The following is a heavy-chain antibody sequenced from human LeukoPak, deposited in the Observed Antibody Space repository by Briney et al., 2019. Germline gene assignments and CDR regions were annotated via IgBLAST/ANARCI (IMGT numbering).Heavy chain of an antibody. Sequence: EGSLRLSCAASGFTVSSYAMSWVRQSPGKGLEWVSAISGGGGSTYYADSVKGRFTISRDNSKNTLYLQMNSLRAEDTAVYYCAKFYDISTGYFDCWGQGTLVTVSS. V-gene: IGHV3-23*01. J-gene: IGHJ4*02. CDR1: GFTVSSYA. CDR2: ISGGGGST. CDR3: AKFYDISTGYFDC. D-gene: IGHD3-9*01.